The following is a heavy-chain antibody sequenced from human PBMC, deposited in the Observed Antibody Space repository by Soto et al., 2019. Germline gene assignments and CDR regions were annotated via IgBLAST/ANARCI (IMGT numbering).Heavy chain of an antibody. CDR1: GFSLSTSGVG. J-gene: IGHJ4*01. D-gene: IGHD5-12*01. V-gene: IGHV2-5*02. CDR3: AHVYGGYDNFDY. Sequence: QITLKESGPTLVKPTQTLTLTCTFSGFSLSTSGVGVGWIRQPPGKALEWLALIYWDDDKPYSPSVKIRLTITKDTPSNPLVLTIANMDPVDTATYYRAHVYGGYDNFDYWGHGTLVTVSS. CDR2: IYWDDDK.